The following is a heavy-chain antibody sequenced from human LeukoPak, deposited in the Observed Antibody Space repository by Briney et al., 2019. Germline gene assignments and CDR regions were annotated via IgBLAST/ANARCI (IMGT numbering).Heavy chain of an antibody. J-gene: IGHJ3*02. D-gene: IGHD6-13*01. V-gene: IGHV3-33*01. CDR3: AREGPTTAVGSGAPDI. CDR2: IWHDGTYI. Sequence: GGSLRLSCPASGFTFSDYTMQWLRQAPGKGLEWVAVIWHDGTYISYGGSVRGRFTISRDNSKNTLYLQMNSLRAEDTAVYYCAREGPTTAVGSGAPDIWGLGTMVTVSS. CDR1: GFTFSDYT.